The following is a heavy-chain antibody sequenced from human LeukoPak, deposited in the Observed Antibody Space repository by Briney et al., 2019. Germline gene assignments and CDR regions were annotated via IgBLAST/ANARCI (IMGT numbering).Heavy chain of an antibody. CDR2: IYYSGST. J-gene: IGHJ6*02. V-gene: IGHV4-59*01. Sequence: SETLSLTCTVSGGSISSYYWSWIRQPPGKGLEWIGYIYYSGSTNYNPSLKSRVTISVDTSKNQFSLKLSSVTAADTAVYYCASRRDGYNIGYGMDVWGQGTTVTVSS. CDR3: ASRRDGYNIGYGMDV. CDR1: GGSISSYY. D-gene: IGHD5-24*01.